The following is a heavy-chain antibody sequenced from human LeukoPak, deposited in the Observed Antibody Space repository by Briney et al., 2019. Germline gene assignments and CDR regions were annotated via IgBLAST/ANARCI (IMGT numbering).Heavy chain of an antibody. Sequence: GGSLRLSCAAPGFTFSSYWMSWVRQAPGKGLEWVANIKQDGSEKYYVDSVKGRFTISRDNAKNSLYLQMNSLRAEDTAVYYCARLIVVVVAATNWFDPWGQGTLVTVSS. D-gene: IGHD2-15*01. V-gene: IGHV3-7*01. CDR1: GFTFSSYW. CDR2: IKQDGSEK. J-gene: IGHJ5*02. CDR3: ARLIVVVVAATNWFDP.